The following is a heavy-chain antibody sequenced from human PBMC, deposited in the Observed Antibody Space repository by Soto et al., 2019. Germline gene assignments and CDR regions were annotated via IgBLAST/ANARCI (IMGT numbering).Heavy chain of an antibody. J-gene: IGHJ4*02. V-gene: IGHV3-11*06. CDR3: ARDRSYGDVDY. CDR1: GFTFSDFF. CDR2: ISSTSTHT. Sequence: VQLVESGGGLVKPGGSLRLSCAASGFTFSDFFMSWLRQAPGKGLEWVSFISSTSTHTTYADSVKGRFTVSRDNAKNSLYLQMTSLRVEDTAVYYCARDRSYGDVDYWGPGTLVTVSS. D-gene: IGHD5-18*01.